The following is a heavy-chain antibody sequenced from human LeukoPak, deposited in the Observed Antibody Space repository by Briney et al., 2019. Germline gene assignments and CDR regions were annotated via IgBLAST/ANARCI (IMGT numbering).Heavy chain of an antibody. Sequence: GGSLRLSCAASGFTFSAYGIHWVRQAPGKGLEWVAVISYDGNYRNYADSAKGRFTISRDNSKNTLYLQMNSLTTEGTAVYYCTKDRGGSTYYPFLSYFFDYWGQGSLVTVSS. J-gene: IGHJ4*02. V-gene: IGHV3-30*18. CDR2: ISYDGNYR. D-gene: IGHD2-15*01. CDR3: TKDRGGSTYYPFLSYFFDY. CDR1: GFTFSAYG.